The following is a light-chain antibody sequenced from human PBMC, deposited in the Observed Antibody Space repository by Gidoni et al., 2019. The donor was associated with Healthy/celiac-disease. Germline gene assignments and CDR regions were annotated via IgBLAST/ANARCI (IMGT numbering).Light chain of an antibody. Sequence: DIQMTQSPSSLSASVGDRVTISCRASQGISTYLAWYQQKPGKVPKLLIYAASTLQTGVPARFSGSGSGTDFTLTISSLQPEDVATYYCQKYNSAPRTFGQXTKVEIK. CDR3: QKYNSAPRT. CDR2: AAS. V-gene: IGKV1-27*01. J-gene: IGKJ1*01. CDR1: QGISTY.